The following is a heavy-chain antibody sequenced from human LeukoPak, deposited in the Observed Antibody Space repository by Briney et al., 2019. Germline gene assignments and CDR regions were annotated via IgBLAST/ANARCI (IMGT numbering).Heavy chain of an antibody. D-gene: IGHD3-10*01. CDR3: ARVRGVGFGEPYYFDY. V-gene: IGHV4-59*12. CDR1: GGSISDYS. Sequence: SETLSLTCTVSGGSISDYSWSWIRQPPGKGLEWIGNIYYSGSTYYNPSLKSRVTISVDTSKNQFSLKLSSVTAADTAVYYCARVRGVGFGEPYYFDYWGQGTLVTVSS. CDR2: IYYSGST. J-gene: IGHJ4*02.